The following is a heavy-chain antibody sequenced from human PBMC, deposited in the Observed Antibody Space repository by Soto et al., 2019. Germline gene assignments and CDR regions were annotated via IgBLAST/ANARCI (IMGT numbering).Heavy chain of an antibody. CDR3: ARGVGYSSGPYNWFDP. CDR2: INAGNGNT. J-gene: IGHJ5*02. Sequence: ASVKVSCKASGYTFTSYAMHWVRQAPGQRLEWMGWINAGNGNTKYSQKFQGRVTITRDTSASTAYMELSSLRSEDTAVYYCARGVGYSSGPYNWFDPWGQGTLVTVSS. CDR1: GYTFTSYA. D-gene: IGHD2-15*01. V-gene: IGHV1-3*01.